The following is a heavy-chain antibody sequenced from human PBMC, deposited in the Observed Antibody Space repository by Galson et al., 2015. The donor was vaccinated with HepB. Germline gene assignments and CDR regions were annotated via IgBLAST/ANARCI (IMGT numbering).Heavy chain of an antibody. J-gene: IGHJ3*02. V-gene: IGHV3-9*01. Sequence: SLRLSCAASGFTFDDYAMHWVRQAPGKGLEWVSGISWNSGSIGYADSVKGRFTISRDNAKNSLYLQMNSLRAEDTALYYCAKPHDVVVTAIQAYAFDIWGQGTMVTVSS. CDR3: AKPHDVVVTAIQAYAFDI. CDR1: GFTFDDYA. D-gene: IGHD2-21*02. CDR2: ISWNSGSI.